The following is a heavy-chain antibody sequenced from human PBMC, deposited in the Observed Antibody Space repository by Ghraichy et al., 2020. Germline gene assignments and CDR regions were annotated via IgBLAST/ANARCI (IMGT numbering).Heavy chain of an antibody. CDR2: ISYDGNKE. J-gene: IGHJ4*02. V-gene: IGHV3-30*04. Sequence: GSLRLSCAASGFTFSRYAMHWVRQAPGKGLEWVAVISYDGNKEYYADSVKGRFTISRDNFKNMLYLQMNSLRIEDTAVYYCARDRQYYYDSSGYLRYFDYWGQGTLVTVSS. CDR1: GFTFSRYA. CDR3: ARDRQYYYDSSGYLRYFDY. D-gene: IGHD3-22*01.